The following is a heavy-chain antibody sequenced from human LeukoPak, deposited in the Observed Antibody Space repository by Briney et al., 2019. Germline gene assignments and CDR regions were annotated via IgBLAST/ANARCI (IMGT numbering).Heavy chain of an antibody. CDR1: GGSISSSTYY. CDR3: ARVTYSSGWYADN. D-gene: IGHD6-19*01. J-gene: IGHJ4*02. Sequence: KPSETLSLTCTVPGGSISSSTYYWGWIRQPPGKGLEWIGRIYYSGSTYYNPSLKSRVTISGDTSKDQFSLKLTSVTAADTAVYYCARVTYSSGWYADNWGQGTLVTVSS. CDR2: IYYSGST. V-gene: IGHV4-39*01.